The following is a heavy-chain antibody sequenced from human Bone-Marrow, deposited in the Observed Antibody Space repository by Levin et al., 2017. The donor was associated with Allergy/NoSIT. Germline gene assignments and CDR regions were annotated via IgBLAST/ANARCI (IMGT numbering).Heavy chain of an antibody. Sequence: ASVKVSCKASGYTFTGYYMHWVRQAPGQGLEWMGWINPNSGGTNYAQKFQGWVTMTRDTSISTAYMELSRLRSDDTAVYYCAREGKDGISYGMDGWGQGTTVTVSS. CDR3: AREGKDGISYGMDG. CDR2: INPNSGGT. V-gene: IGHV1-2*04. D-gene: IGHD2-21*01. J-gene: IGHJ6*02. CDR1: GYTFTGYY.